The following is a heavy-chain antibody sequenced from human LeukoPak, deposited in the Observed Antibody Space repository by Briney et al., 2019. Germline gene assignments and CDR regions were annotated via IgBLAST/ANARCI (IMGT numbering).Heavy chain of an antibody. V-gene: IGHV1-46*01. CDR2: INPSGGST. Sequence: GASVKVSCTASGYTFTSYYMHWVRQAPGQGLEWMGIINPSGGSTSYAQTFQGRVTMTRDTSTSTVYMELSSLRSEDTAVYYCAREVIVPAAKLYYYYYYGMDVWGQGTTVTVSS. CDR3: AREVIVPAAKLYYYYYYGMDV. J-gene: IGHJ6*02. CDR1: GYTFTSYY. D-gene: IGHD2-2*01.